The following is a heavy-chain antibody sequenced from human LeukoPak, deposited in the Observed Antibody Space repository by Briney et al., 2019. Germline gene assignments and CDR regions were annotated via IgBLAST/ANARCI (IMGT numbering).Heavy chain of an antibody. CDR2: INTNTGNP. CDR3: AREGFGETDYYYYGMDV. CDR1: GYTFTSYA. Sequence: ASVKVSCKASGYTFTSYAMNWVRQAPGQGLGWMGWINTNTGNPTYAQGFTGRFVFSLDTSVSTAYLQISSLKAEDTAVYYCAREGFGETDYYYYGMDVWGQGTTVTVSS. J-gene: IGHJ6*02. D-gene: IGHD3-10*01. V-gene: IGHV7-4-1*02.